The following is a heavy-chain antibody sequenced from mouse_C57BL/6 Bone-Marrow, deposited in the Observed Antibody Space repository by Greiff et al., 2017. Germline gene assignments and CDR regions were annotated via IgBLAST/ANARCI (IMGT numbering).Heavy chain of an antibody. Sequence: EVQLQQSGAELVRPGASVKLSCTASGFNFKDDYMHWVKQRPEQGLEWIGWFDPENGDTEYASKFQGKATITADTSSNTADLQRSSLTSEDTAVYYCTTSIGFAYWGQGTLVTVSA. J-gene: IGHJ3*01. CDR2: FDPENGDT. CDR3: TTSIGFAY. CDR1: GFNFKDDY. V-gene: IGHV14-4*01.